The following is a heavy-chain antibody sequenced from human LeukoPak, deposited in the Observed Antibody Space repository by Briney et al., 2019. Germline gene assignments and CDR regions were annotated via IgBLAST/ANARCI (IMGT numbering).Heavy chain of an antibody. Sequence: EASVKVSCKASGYTFTGYYMHWVRQAPGQGLEWMGWINPNSGGTNYAQKFQGRVTMTRDTSISTAYMELSRLRSDDTAVYYCARDRDTMVRGVIIPNFDPWGQGTLVTVSP. CDR2: INPNSGGT. CDR1: GYTFTGYY. J-gene: IGHJ5*02. V-gene: IGHV1-2*02. D-gene: IGHD3-10*01. CDR3: ARDRDTMVRGVIIPNFDP.